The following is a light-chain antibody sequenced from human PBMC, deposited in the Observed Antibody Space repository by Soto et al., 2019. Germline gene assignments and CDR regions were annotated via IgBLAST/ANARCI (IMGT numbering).Light chain of an antibody. V-gene: IGKV3D-15*01. CDR3: QQYNTWPPFT. Sequence: EIVMTQSPATLSVSPGERVTFSCRASQTVSRNVAWYQQRPGQAPRLLIFDALRRATGISDRFSGSGSGTEFTLTIICLQSEDFAVYYCQQYNTWPPFTFVQGTKVEIK. CDR1: QTVSRN. J-gene: IGKJ2*01. CDR2: DAL.